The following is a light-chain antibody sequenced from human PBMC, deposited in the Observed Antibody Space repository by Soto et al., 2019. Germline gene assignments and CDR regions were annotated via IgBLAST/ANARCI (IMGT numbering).Light chain of an antibody. V-gene: IGKV1-5*01. CDR1: QSISSY. CDR2: DAS. Sequence: SQMPQSPSSLSASVGDRVTITCRASQSISSYLNWYQQKPGKAPKLLIYDASSLESGVPSRFSGSGSGTEFTLTISSLQPDDFATYYCQQYNSYPLTFGGGTKVDIK. J-gene: IGKJ4*01. CDR3: QQYNSYPLT.